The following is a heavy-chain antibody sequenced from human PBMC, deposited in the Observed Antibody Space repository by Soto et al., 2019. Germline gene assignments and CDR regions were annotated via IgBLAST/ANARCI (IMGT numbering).Heavy chain of an antibody. CDR3: TTEAEGSGWYWFDP. J-gene: IGHJ5*02. V-gene: IGHV3-15*01. Sequence: EVQLVESGGGLVQPGGSLRLSCAASGFTFSNAWMSWVRQAPGKGLEWVGRIKSKTDGGTTDYAAPVKGRFTISRDDSKNTLYLQMNSLKTEDTAVYYCTTEAEGSGWYWFDPWGQGTLVTVSS. CDR2: IKSKTDGGTT. D-gene: IGHD6-19*01. CDR1: GFTFSNAW.